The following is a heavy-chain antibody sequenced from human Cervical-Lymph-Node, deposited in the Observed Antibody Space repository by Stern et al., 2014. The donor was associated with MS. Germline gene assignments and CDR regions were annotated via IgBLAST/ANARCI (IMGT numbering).Heavy chain of an antibody. CDR3: ARDGVAVAGPKPEMPFDY. CDR2: ISAYNGNT. Sequence: DQLVESGAEVKKPGASVKVSCKASGYTFTSYGISWVRQAPGQGLEWMGWISAYNGNTNYAQKLQGRVTMTTDTSTSTAYMELRSLRSDDTAVYYCARDGVAVAGPKPEMPFDYWGQGTLVTVSS. D-gene: IGHD6-19*01. CDR1: GYTFTSYG. V-gene: IGHV1-18*04. J-gene: IGHJ4*02.